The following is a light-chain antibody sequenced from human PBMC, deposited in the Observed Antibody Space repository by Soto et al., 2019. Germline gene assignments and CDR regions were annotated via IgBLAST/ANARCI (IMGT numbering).Light chain of an antibody. V-gene: IGKV1-39*01. Sequence: DIQMTQSPTSLSASVGDRVTVICRASQSISSHLNWYQQQPGKAPNLLIYDASTLQSRVPSRFSGSGSGTDFTLTISSLQPEDFATYYCQQSFSTPPTFGGGTKVEI. CDR3: QQSFSTPPT. J-gene: IGKJ4*01. CDR2: DAS. CDR1: QSISSH.